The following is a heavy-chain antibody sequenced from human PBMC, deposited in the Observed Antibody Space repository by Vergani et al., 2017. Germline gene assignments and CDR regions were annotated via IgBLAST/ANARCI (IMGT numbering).Heavy chain of an antibody. J-gene: IGHJ4*02. Sequence: VQLVESGGGLVKPGGSLRLSCAASGFIFSTYSMNWVRQAPGKGLEWVSSISSSSSYIYYADSVKGRFTISRDNAKNSLYLQMNSLRAEDTAVYYCAKQHYGGTVTYFDYWGQGTLVTVSS. V-gene: IGHV3-21*01. CDR2: ISSSSSYI. D-gene: IGHD4-23*01. CDR3: AKQHYGGTVTYFDY. CDR1: GFIFSTYS.